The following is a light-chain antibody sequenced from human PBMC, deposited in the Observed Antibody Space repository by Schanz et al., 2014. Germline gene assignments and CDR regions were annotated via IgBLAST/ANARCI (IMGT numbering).Light chain of an antibody. CDR1: NSNIGSNT. CDR3: AAWDDSLQGWV. CDR2: SNN. Sequence: QSVLTQPPSASGTPGQRVTISCSGTNSNIGSNTVNWYQQLPRTAPKLLIYSNNQRPSGVPDRFSGSKSVTSASLAIRGIQSEDEDDYYCAAWDDSLQGWVFGGGTKVTVL. V-gene: IGLV1-44*01. J-gene: IGLJ3*02.